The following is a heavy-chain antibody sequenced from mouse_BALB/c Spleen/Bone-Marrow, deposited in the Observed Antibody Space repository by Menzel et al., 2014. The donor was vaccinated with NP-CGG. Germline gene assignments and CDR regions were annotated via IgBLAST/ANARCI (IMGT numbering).Heavy chain of an antibody. J-gene: IGHJ2*01. CDR3: GRSVYGSFDS. D-gene: IGHD2-1*01. CDR1: GYSFTGYL. V-gene: IGHV1-37*01. CDR2: INPYNSDA. Sequence: EVMLVESGPELVKPGTSVKISCKASGYSFTGYLMNWVKQSHGKSLEWIGRINPYNSDAFYDPKFKGKATLTVDKSPSTAHMDLLSLTSEDSAVYYCGRSVYGSFDSWGQGTTLTVSS.